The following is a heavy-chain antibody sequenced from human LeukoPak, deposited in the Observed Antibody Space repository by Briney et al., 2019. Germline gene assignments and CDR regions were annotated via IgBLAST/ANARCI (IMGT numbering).Heavy chain of an antibody. D-gene: IGHD3-22*01. CDR1: GASIFSYY. Sequence: SEILSLTCTVSGASIFSYYWNWIRQSPGKGLEWIGFIYSNGITSYNPSLRSRGSISIATSRNQFSLRLTSVTAADTAIYYCARRAYYDSSGYNPTAGYFDLWGRGTLVTVSS. V-gene: IGHV4-4*08. J-gene: IGHJ2*01. CDR3: ARRAYYDSSGYNPTAGYFDL. CDR2: IYSNGIT.